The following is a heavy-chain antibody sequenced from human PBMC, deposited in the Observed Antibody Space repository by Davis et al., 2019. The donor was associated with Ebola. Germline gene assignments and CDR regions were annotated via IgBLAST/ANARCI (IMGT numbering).Heavy chain of an antibody. CDR2: ISYDGSNK. Sequence: SCAASGFTFSSYGIHWVRQAPGKGLEWVAVISYDGSNKYYADSVKGRFTVSRDNSKNTLWLQMNSLRAEDTALYYCGGAWDWGQGTLVTVSS. CDR1: GFTFSSYG. D-gene: IGHD1-26*01. CDR3: GGAWD. V-gene: IGHV3-30*03. J-gene: IGHJ4*02.